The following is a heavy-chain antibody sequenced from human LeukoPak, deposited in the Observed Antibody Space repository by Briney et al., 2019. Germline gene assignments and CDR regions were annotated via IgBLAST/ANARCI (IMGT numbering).Heavy chain of an antibody. D-gene: IGHD5-18*01. CDR1: GFTFSSYE. J-gene: IGHJ4*02. Sequence: PGGSLLLSCAAPGFTFSSYEMNSVRQAPGKGVEWVSYISSSGSTIYYADSVKGRFTISRDNAKNSLYLQMSSLRAEDTAVYYCARAGSYSYGVLFDYWGQGTLVTVSS. V-gene: IGHV3-48*03. CDR3: ARAGSYSYGVLFDY. CDR2: ISSSGSTI.